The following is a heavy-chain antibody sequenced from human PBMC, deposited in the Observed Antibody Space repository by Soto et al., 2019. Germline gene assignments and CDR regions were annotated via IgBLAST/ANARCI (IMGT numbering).Heavy chain of an antibody. D-gene: IGHD2-21*02. V-gene: IGHV4-30-4*01. CDR3: ARVGAYCGGDCYFDY. CDR1: GGSISSGDYY. Sequence: QVQLQESGPGLVKPSQTLSLTCTVSGGSISSGDYYWSWIRQPPGKGLEWIGYIYYSGSTYYNPSLKSRVTISVDTSKNQFSLKLSSVTAADTAVYYCARVGAYCGGDCYFDYWGQGTLVTVSS. CDR2: IYYSGST. J-gene: IGHJ4*02.